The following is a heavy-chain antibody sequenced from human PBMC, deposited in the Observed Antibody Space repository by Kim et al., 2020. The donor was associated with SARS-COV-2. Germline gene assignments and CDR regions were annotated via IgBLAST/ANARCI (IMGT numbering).Heavy chain of an antibody. J-gene: IGHJ4*01. Sequence: SETLSLTCTVSGGSISSRSYYWAWIRQPPGKGLEWIGSIYYSGSTYYNPSLKSRVTISVDTSKNQFSLKLSSVTAADTAVYYCERHWRQWLDTTLAYFDYRGHGTLVTLSS. CDR3: ERHWRQWLDTTLAYFDY. CDR1: GGSISSRSYY. D-gene: IGHD6-19*01. CDR2: IYYSGST. V-gene: IGHV4-39*01.